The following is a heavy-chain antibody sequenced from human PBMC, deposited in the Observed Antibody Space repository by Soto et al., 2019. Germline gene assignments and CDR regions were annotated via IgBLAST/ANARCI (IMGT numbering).Heavy chain of an antibody. D-gene: IGHD6-13*01. J-gene: IGHJ4*02. CDR1: GASISRAGYY. V-gene: IGHV4-31*03. CDR2: IYYSGST. Sequence: SEILSHNSSVSGASISRAGYYECWVRQHTAKALEWIRYIYYSGSTYYNPSLKSRVTISVDTSKNQFSLKLSSVTAADTAVYYCARSGETGFSSRIAAAGTVDYWGQGNLGSV. CDR3: ARSGETGFSSRIAAAGTVDY.